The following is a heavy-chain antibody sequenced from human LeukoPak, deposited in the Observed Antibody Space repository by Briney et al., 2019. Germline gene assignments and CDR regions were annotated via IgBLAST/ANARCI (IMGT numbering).Heavy chain of an antibody. CDR2: ISGSGGST. CDR1: GFTFSSYA. J-gene: IGHJ4*02. CDR3: AREPSQLWIDN. D-gene: IGHD5-18*01. Sequence: PGGSLRLSCAASGFTFSSYAMSWVRQAPGKGLEWVSGISGSGGSTYYADSVKGRFSISRDNTKNSLFLQISSLRGEDSAVYYCAREPSQLWIDNWGQGTRVIVSS. V-gene: IGHV3-23*01.